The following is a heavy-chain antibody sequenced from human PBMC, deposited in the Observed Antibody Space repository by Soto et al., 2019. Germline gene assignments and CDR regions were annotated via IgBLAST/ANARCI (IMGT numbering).Heavy chain of an antibody. D-gene: IGHD3-10*02. CDR1: GGSISSYY. CDR3: ASMIGDPVLSFDS. Sequence: QVQLQESGPGLVKPSETLSLTCTVSGGSISSYYWSWIRQPPGKGLEWIGFIFYSGSTSYNPSLQSRVTISIDPSAYQFSLKLNSVTAADTAVYYCASMIGDPVLSFDSWGQGTLVAVSS. V-gene: IGHV4-59*01. CDR2: IFYSGST. J-gene: IGHJ5*01.